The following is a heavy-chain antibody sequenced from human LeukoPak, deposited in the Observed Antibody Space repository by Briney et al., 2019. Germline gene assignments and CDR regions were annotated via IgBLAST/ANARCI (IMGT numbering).Heavy chain of an antibody. CDR1: GITFSSYW. V-gene: IGHV3-74*01. CDR2: INSDGSST. D-gene: IGHD3-22*01. J-gene: IGHJ1*01. CDR3: AAYDSSGYSTKYFQH. Sequence: PGGSLRLSCAASGITFSSYWMHWVRQAPGKGLVWVSRINSDGSSTSYADYVKGRFTISRDNAKNTLYLQMNSLRAEDTAVYYCAAYDSSGYSTKYFQHWGQGTLVTVSS.